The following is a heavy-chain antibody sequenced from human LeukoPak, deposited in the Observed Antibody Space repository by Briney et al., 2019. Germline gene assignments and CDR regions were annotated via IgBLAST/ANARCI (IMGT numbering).Heavy chain of an antibody. CDR3: ARDGYSGYDCSGGSCYPGGPYYYYGMDV. CDR2: MSGSGYYT. D-gene: IGHD2-15*01. CDR1: GFAFSNFA. J-gene: IGHJ6*02. V-gene: IGHV3-23*01. Sequence: QTGGSLRLSRAASGFAFSNFAMSWVRQAPGKGLEWVSAMSGSGYYTYYVESVKGRFTISRDNSKNTLYLHMNSLRADDTAVYYCARDGYSGYDCSGGSCYPGGPYYYYGMDVWGQGTTVTVSS.